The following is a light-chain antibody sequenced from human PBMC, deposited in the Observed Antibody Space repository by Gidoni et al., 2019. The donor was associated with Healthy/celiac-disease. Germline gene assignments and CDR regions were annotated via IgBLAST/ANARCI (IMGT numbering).Light chain of an antibody. CDR3: MQALQTHT. CDR2: LGS. V-gene: IGKV2-28*01. Sequence: QSPQLLIYLGSDRASGVPARFSGSGSGTDFTLKISRVEAEDVGVYYCMQALQTHTFXGXTKVEIK. J-gene: IGKJ4*01.